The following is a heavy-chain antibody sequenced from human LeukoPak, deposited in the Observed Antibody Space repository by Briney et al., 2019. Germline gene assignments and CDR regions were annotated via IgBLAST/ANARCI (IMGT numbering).Heavy chain of an antibody. V-gene: IGHV1-2*02. Sequence: ASVKVSCKASGYTLTGYYMHWVRQAPGQGLEWMGWINPNSGGTNYAQKFQGRVTMTRDTSISTAYMELSRLRSDDTAVYYCARAGRYCSSTSCYAGHAFDIWGQGTMVTVSS. D-gene: IGHD2-2*01. CDR1: GYTLTGYY. J-gene: IGHJ3*02. CDR3: ARAGRYCSSTSCYAGHAFDI. CDR2: INPNSGGT.